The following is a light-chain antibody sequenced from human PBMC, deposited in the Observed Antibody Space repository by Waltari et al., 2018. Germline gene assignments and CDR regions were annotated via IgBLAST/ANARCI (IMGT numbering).Light chain of an antibody. V-gene: IGLV2-14*03. Sequence: QSALTQPASVSGSPGQSITISCTGSSSDGGCDYSFSWYEHHPGQAPKVMIYDVNKRPSGVSDRFSGSKSGNTASLTISGLQAEDEATFYCSSQSTKNGVIFGGGTKVTVL. J-gene: IGLJ2*01. CDR1: SSDGGCDYS. CDR3: SSQSTKNGVI. CDR2: DVN.